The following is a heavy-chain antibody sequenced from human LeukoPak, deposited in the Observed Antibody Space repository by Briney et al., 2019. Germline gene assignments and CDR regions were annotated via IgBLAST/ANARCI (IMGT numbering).Heavy chain of an antibody. CDR1: GYSFTSYW. Sequence: GESLKISCKGSGYSFTSYWIGWVRQLPGKGLEWMGIIYPGDSDTRYSPSFQGQVTISADKSISTAYLQWSSLKASDTAMYYCARGARYCSSTSCYSNWFDPWGKGTLVTVSS. D-gene: IGHD2-2*02. CDR3: ARGARYCSSTSCYSNWFDP. V-gene: IGHV5-51*01. J-gene: IGHJ5*02. CDR2: IYPGDSDT.